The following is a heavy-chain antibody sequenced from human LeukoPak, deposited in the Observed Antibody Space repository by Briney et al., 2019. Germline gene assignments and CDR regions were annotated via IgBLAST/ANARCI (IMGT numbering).Heavy chain of an antibody. D-gene: IGHD2-8*01. CDR3: ARDSSPVVLMVYAPGNFDY. CDR2: INHSGST. CDR1: SGSFSGYY. V-gene: IGHV4-34*01. J-gene: IGHJ4*02. Sequence: SETLSLTCAVYSGSFSGYYWSWIRQPPGKGLEWIGEINHSGSTNYNPSLKSRVTISVDTSKNQFSLKLSSVTAEDTAVYYCARDSSPVVLMVYAPGNFDYWGQGTLVTVSS.